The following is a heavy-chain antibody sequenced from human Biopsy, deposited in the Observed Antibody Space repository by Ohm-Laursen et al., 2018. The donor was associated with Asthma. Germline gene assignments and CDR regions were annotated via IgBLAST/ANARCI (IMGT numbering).Heavy chain of an antibody. J-gene: IGHJ4*02. CDR1: GGTFNTYV. CDR3: ARKAGSCISRTCYSLDF. CDR2: INSVFGTT. V-gene: IGHV1-69*13. D-gene: IGHD2-2*01. Sequence: GPSVKVSCKSLGGTFNTYVIGWVRQAPGQGLEWTGGINSVFGTTTYPQKFQDRVTITADDSTSTVYMELSSLRSEDTAVYYCARKAGSCISRTCYSLDFWGQGTLVTVSS.